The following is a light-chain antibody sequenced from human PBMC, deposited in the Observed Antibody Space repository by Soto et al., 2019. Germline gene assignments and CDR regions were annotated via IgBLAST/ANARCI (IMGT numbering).Light chain of an antibody. Sequence: QSVLTQPRSVSGSPGQSVTISCTGTTSDVGGYDYVSWFQQHPGKVPKLLIYDVTKRSSGLSNRFSGSKSGNTASLTISGLQAEDEADYYCCSYAGSSTYVFGTGTKVTVL. CDR1: TSDVGGYDY. CDR3: CSYAGSSTYV. V-gene: IGLV2-11*01. J-gene: IGLJ1*01. CDR2: DVT.